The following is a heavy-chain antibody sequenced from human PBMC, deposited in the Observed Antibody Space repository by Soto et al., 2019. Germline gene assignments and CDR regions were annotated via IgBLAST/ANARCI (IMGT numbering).Heavy chain of an antibody. CDR3: ARLFCSGGSCYLRDAFDI. V-gene: IGHV1-2*04. CDR1: GYTFTGYY. D-gene: IGHD2-15*01. CDR2: INPNSGGT. J-gene: IGHJ3*02. Sequence: GASVKVSCKASGYTFTGYYMHWVRQAPGQGLEWMGWINPNSGGTNYAQKFQGWVTMTRDTSISTAYMELSRLRSDDTAVYYCARLFCSGGSCYLRDAFDIWGQGTMVTVSS.